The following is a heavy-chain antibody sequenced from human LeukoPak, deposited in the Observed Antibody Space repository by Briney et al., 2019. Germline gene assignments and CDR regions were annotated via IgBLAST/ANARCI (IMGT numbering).Heavy chain of an antibody. J-gene: IGHJ4*02. D-gene: IGHD3-10*01. V-gene: IGHV3-21*01. CDR3: ARDRNYGSGRYPGSVDY. CDR1: GFTFSSYS. Sequence: PGGSLRLSCAASGFTFSSYSMNWVRQAPGKGLEWVSSISSSSSYIYYADSVKGRFTISRDNAKNSLYLQMNSLRAEDTAVYYCARDRNYGSGRYPGSVDYWGQGTLVTVSS. CDR2: ISSSSSYI.